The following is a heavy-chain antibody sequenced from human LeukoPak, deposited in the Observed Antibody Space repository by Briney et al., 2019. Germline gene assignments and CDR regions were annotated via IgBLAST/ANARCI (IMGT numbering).Heavy chain of an antibody. CDR1: GFTFSSYS. V-gene: IGHV3-21*01. CDR2: SSSSSSYI. D-gene: IGHD3-10*01. CDR3: AREGEHYYGSGSYYKAFDY. Sequence: GGSLRRSCAASGFTFSSYSMNWVRQAPGKGLEWVPSSSSSSSYIYYADSVKGRFTISRDNAKNSLYLQMNSLRAEDTAVYYCAREGEHYYGSGSYYKAFDYWGQGTLVTVSS. J-gene: IGHJ4*02.